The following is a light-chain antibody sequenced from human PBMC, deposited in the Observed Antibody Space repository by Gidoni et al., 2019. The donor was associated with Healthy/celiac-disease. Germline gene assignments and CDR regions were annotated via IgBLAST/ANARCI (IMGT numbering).Light chain of an antibody. CDR1: QSVSSSY. Sequence: EIVLTPSPGTLSLSPGERATLSCRASQSVSSSYLAWYQQKPGQAHRLLIYGAASSATGIPDRFSGSGSGTDFTLTISRMEPEDFAVYYCQQYGSSRPVTFGQGTRLEIK. V-gene: IGKV3-20*01. CDR3: QQYGSSRPVT. J-gene: IGKJ5*01. CDR2: GAA.